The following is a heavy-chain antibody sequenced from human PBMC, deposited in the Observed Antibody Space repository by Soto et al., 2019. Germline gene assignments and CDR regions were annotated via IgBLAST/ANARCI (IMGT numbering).Heavy chain of an antibody. V-gene: IGHV1-69*13. D-gene: IGHD3-22*01. CDR3: ARDPVDSSPVADAFDI. Sequence: SVKVPCAASGGSFISYASSWVRQAPGQGLEWMGGIIPIFGTANYAQKFQGRVTITADESTSTAYMELSSLRSEDTAVYYCARDPVDSSPVADAFDIWGQGTMVTVSS. CDR2: IIPIFGTA. CDR1: GGSFISYA. J-gene: IGHJ3*02.